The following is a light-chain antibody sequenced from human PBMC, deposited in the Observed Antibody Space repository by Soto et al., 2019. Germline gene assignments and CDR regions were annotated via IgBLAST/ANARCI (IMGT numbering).Light chain of an antibody. V-gene: IGKV3-20*01. CDR3: QQYGSWT. Sequence: EMVLTQSPGTLSVSPGERATLSCRASQTISSNYLAWYQQKPGQAPSLVIYGTSSRATGIPDRFSGSGSGTDFTLTISRLEPEDSPIYYCQQYGSWTFGQGTKVEIK. CDR2: GTS. J-gene: IGKJ1*01. CDR1: QTISSNY.